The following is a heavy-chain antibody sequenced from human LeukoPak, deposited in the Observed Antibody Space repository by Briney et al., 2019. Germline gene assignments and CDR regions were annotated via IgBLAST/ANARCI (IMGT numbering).Heavy chain of an antibody. D-gene: IGHD3-10*01. CDR2: ISPDSGGT. CDR1: GYTFIGYY. J-gene: IGHJ4*02. V-gene: IGHV1-2*02. Sequence: ASVKVSCKASGYTFIGYYIHWVRQAPGQGPEWMGWISPDSGGTNYAQKFQGRVTVTGASSINTVYMELSGLRSDDTAVYYCARDSIRGVRLLDYWGQGTLVTVSS. CDR3: ARDSIRGVRLLDY.